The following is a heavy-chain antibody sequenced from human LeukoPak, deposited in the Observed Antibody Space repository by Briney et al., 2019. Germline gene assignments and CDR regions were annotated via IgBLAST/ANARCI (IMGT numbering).Heavy chain of an antibody. D-gene: IGHD2-2*01. CDR2: LNPNTGGT. CDR1: GYAFTALY. J-gene: IGHJ4*02. V-gene: IGHV1-2*06. Sequence: ASVKVSCKASGYAFTALYIHWVRQAPGQGLEWMGRLNPNTGGTIHAQKFQGRVTISRDTSISTAYMELSSLRSDDTAVYYCARVPDIYCPSTSCVDYWGQGTLVTVSS. CDR3: ARVPDIYCPSTSCVDY.